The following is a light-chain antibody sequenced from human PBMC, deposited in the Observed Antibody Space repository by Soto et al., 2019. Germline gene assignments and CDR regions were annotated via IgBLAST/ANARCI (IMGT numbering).Light chain of an antibody. J-gene: IGKJ2*01. CDR1: QSVSSY. Sequence: EIVLTQSPATLSLSPGERATLSCRASQSVSSYLAWYQQKPGQAPRLLIYDASNRATGIPARFSGSGSGTDFTLTISGLEPEDFAVYYCQQRRNTFGQGTKLEIK. CDR2: DAS. V-gene: IGKV3-11*01. CDR3: QQRRNT.